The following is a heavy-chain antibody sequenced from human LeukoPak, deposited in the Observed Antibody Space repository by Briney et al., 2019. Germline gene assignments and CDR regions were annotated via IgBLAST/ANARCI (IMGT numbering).Heavy chain of an antibody. CDR1: GYTFTGYY. D-gene: IGHD3-22*01. J-gene: IGHJ4*02. CDR2: INPNSGGT. Sequence: ASVKVSCKASGYTFTGYYMHWVRQAPGQGLEWMGRINPNSGGTNYAQKFQGRVIMTRDTSIRTAYMELSRLRSDDTAVYYCASRYYYDSSGYYYWGQGTLVTVSS. V-gene: IGHV1-2*06. CDR3: ASRYYYDSSGYYY.